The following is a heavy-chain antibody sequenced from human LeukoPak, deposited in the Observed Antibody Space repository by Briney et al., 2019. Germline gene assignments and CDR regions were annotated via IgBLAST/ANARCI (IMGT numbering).Heavy chain of an antibody. CDR2: IYYSGST. V-gene: IGHV4-59*08. CDR1: GGSISSYY. Sequence: PSETLSLTCTVSGGSISSYYWSWIRQPPGKGLEWIGYIYYSGSTNYNPSLKSRVTISVDTSKNQFSLKLSSVTAADTAEYYCARHMTTVNLFDYWGQGTLVTVSS. J-gene: IGHJ4*02. CDR3: ARHMTTVNLFDY. D-gene: IGHD4-17*01.